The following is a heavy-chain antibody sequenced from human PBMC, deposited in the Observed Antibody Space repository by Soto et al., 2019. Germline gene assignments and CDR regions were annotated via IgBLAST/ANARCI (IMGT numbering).Heavy chain of an antibody. CDR3: ARDGVGPFDY. Sequence: PSETLSLTCTISGGSVGSYQWSWIRQPPGKGLEWIGLTSYSGNTVYNPSLKSRVAFSVDTSKNHFSLTLTSVTAADTAVYYCARDGVGPFDYWGQGTLVTXSS. CDR1: GGSVGSYQ. CDR2: TSYSGNT. J-gene: IGHJ4*02. D-gene: IGHD1-26*01. V-gene: IGHV4-59*02.